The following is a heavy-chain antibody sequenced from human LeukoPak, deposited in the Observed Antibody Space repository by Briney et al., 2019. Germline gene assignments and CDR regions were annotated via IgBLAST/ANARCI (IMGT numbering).Heavy chain of an antibody. J-gene: IGHJ4*02. CDR2: IYYSGST. V-gene: IGHV4-39*01. D-gene: IGHD2/OR15-2a*01. Sequence: SETLSLTCTVSGGSISSSSYYWGWIRQPPGKGLEWIGSIYYSGSTYYNPSLKSRVTISVDTSKNQFSLKLSSVTAADTAAYYCARGNRVDYWGQGTLVTVSS. CDR3: ARGNRVDY. CDR1: GGSISSSSYY.